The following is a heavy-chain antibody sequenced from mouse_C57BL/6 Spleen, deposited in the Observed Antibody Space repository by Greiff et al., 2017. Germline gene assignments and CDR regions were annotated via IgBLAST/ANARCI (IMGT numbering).Heavy chain of an antibody. V-gene: IGHV1-18*01. D-gene: IGHD2-3*01. CDR2: INPNNGGT. CDR1: GYTFTDYN. Sequence: EVQLQQSGPELVKPGASVKIPCKASGYTFTDYNMAWVKQSHGKSLEWIGDINPNNGGTIYNQKFKGKATLTVDNSSSTAYMELRSLTSEDTAVYYCASSIYGCYLLAYWGQGTLVTVSA. CDR3: ASSIYGCYLLAY. J-gene: IGHJ3*01.